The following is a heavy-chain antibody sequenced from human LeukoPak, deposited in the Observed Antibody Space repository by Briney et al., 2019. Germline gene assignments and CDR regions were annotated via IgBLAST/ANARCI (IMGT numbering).Heavy chain of an antibody. Sequence: PSETLSLTCTVSGGSLSSYYWSWIRQPPGKGLEWIGYIYYSGSTNYNPSLKSRVTISVDTSKNQFSLKLSSVTAADTAVYYCATGATGLDAFDIWGQGTMVTVSS. D-gene: IGHD1-26*01. CDR2: IYYSGST. CDR1: GGSLSSYY. V-gene: IGHV4-59*01. CDR3: ATGATGLDAFDI. J-gene: IGHJ3*02.